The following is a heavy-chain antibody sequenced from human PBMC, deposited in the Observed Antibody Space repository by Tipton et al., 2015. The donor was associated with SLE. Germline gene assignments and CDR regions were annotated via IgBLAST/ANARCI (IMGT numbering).Heavy chain of an antibody. J-gene: IGHJ4*02. CDR1: GASISSSAYF. CDR2: ISFSGSA. Sequence: GLVKPSETLSLPCTVSGASISSSAYFWGWIRQSPGKGLEWIGYISFSGSANYNPSLKSRVTLSTDASKRSFSLRLSSMTAADTAVYYCAREKSGHGYFDSWGQGSLVTVSS. CDR3: AREKSGHGYFDS. V-gene: IGHV4-61*08. D-gene: IGHD5-12*01.